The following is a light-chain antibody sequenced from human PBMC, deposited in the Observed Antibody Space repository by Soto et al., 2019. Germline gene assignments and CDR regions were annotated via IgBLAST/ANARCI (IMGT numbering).Light chain of an antibody. CDR1: QSVSSN. V-gene: IGKV3-15*01. J-gene: IGKJ1*01. CDR2: DAS. CDR3: QQYDNGPPWT. Sequence: DIVMTQSPATLSVYPGETATLSCRASQSVSSNLAWYQQKPGQAPRLLIYDASTRATGLPARFSGSGSGTDFTLTISSLQAEDFAVYYCQQYDNGPPWTFGQGTKVDI.